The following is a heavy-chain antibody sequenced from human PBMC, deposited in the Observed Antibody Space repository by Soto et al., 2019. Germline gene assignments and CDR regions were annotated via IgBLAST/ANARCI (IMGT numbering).Heavy chain of an antibody. Sequence: SETLSLTCAVSGDSVTSDDWWNWVRQPPGQGLEWIGEISHSGTIIYNPSLKSRVTISIDTSRNQFSLKLNAVTAADTAVYYCARGYGGYSGSWGQGTQVTVSS. CDR1: GDSVTSDDW. CDR3: ARGYGGYSGS. J-gene: IGHJ5*02. CDR2: ISHSGTI. V-gene: IGHV4-4*02. D-gene: IGHD3-22*01.